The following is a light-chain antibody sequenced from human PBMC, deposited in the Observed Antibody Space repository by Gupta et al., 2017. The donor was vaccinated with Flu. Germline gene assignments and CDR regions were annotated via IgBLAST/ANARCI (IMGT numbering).Light chain of an antibody. CDR1: QSVSSN. J-gene: IGKJ3*01. CDR2: DSI. Sequence: EIVLTQSPVMLSLSPGESATLSCTASQSVSSNLAWYKKKPGQAPRLLINDSINRATGVTARFSGSGTGTHSTLTISSLEPEDFAVYYCQNRTRWTLMFDFGKGTRVD. CDR3: QNRTRWTLMFD. V-gene: IGKV3-11*01.